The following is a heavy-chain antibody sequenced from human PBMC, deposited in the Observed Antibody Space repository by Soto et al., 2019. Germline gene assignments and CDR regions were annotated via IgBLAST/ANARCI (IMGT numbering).Heavy chain of an antibody. Sequence: GASVKVSCKASGYTFTSYGISWVRQAPGQGLEWMGWISAYNGNTNYAQKLQGRVTMTTDTSTSTAYMELRSLRSDDTAVYYCARAPWAIHDPALDYWGQGTLVTSPQ. D-gene: IGHD2-2*02. CDR2: ISAYNGNT. J-gene: IGHJ4*02. V-gene: IGHV1-18*04. CDR1: GYTFTSYG. CDR3: ARAPWAIHDPALDY.